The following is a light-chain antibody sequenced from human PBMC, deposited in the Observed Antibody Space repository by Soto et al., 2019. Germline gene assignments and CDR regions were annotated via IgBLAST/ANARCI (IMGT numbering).Light chain of an antibody. CDR1: QSVSSN. V-gene: IGKV3-11*01. J-gene: IGKJ5*01. CDR3: QQRQYWPPIT. CDR2: GAS. Sequence: EIVLTQSPGTLSLSPGERAPLSCRAIQSVSSNFLAWYQEKPGQAPRLLIYGASNRAAGIPARFSGSGSGTDFTLTISSLEPEDFAIYYCQQRQYWPPITFGQGTRLEIK.